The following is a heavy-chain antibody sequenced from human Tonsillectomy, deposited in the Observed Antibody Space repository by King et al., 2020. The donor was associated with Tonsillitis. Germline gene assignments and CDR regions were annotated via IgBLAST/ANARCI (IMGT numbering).Heavy chain of an antibody. CDR1: GGSINSYY. CDR3: ARIRCTSTSCYIRNAFDI. D-gene: IGHD2-2*02. Sequence: QLQESGPGLVKTSETLALTCTVSGGSINSYYWNWIRQPPGKGLEWIGYIYDIGSTNYNPSLKIRFTISVDTSKNQFSLRLSSVTAADTAVYYCARIRCTSTSCYIRNAFDIWGQGTMVTVSS. V-gene: IGHV4-59*12. J-gene: IGHJ3*02. CDR2: IYDIGST.